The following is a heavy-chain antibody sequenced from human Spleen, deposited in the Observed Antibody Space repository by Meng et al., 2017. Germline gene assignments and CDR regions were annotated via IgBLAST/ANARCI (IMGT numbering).Heavy chain of an antibody. CDR1: GGSISSSSFY. V-gene: IGHV4-39*07. CDR2: IYYSGST. CDR3: ARPSRYNWFDP. D-gene: IGHD6-6*01. Sequence: QRQLQESGPGLVKPSETLSLTCTVSGGSISSSSFYWGWIRQPPGKGLEWIGTIYYSGSTYYNPSLKSRVTISLDTSKNQFSLKLSSVTAADTAVYYCARPSRYNWFDPWGQGTLVTVSS. J-gene: IGHJ5*02.